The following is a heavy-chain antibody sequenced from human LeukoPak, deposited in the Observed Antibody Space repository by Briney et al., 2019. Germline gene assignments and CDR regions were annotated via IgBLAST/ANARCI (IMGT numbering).Heavy chain of an antibody. CDR3: AKGTLGSCSGASCYPLDY. V-gene: IGHV3-23*01. J-gene: IGHJ4*02. Sequence: GGSLRLSCAASGFTFSSYEMNWVRQAPGKGLEWVSVITDSGINTYYTDSVKGRFTISRDNSKNTLYLQMNSLRAEDTAVYYCAKGTLGSCSGASCYPLDYWGQGTLVTVSS. CDR2: ITDSGINT. CDR1: GFTFSSYE. D-gene: IGHD2-15*01.